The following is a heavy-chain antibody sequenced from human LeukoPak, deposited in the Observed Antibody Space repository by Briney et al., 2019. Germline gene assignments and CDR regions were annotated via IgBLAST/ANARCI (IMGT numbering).Heavy chain of an antibody. CDR2: ISPNGGTT. CDR3: VPKGNEGY. D-gene: IGHD1-1*01. V-gene: IGHV3-64D*06. J-gene: IGHJ4*02. Sequence: GGSLRLCCSASGFIFSSYAMHWVRQAPGKGLEYVSAISPNGGTTYYADSVKGRFSISRDNSKNVLYLQMSSLRPEDTAVYYCVPKGNEGYWGQGTLVTVSS. CDR1: GFIFSSYA.